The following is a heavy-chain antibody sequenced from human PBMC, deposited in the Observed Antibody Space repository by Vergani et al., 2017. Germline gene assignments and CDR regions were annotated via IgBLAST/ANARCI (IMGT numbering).Heavy chain of an antibody. CDR2: IGKDGIKT. D-gene: IGHD2-21*02. V-gene: IGHV3-30*02. J-gene: IGHJ5*02. Sequence: QVQLVESAGGVVQPGGSLRLSCAASGFTFSNFGMHWIRQAPGKGLEWLAYIGKDGIKTRYRDVVKGRFTVSRDKSKDILYLQMDSLRSEDTALYYWAKYLRDSTNGLPDPWGPGTLVIVSS. CDR3: AKYLRDSTNGLPDP. CDR1: GFTFSNFG.